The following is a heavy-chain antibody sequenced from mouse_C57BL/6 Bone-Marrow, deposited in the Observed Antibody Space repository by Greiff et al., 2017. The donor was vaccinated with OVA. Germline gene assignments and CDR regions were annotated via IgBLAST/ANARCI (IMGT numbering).Heavy chain of an antibody. V-gene: IGHV5-6*01. Sequence: EVKLQESGGDLVKPGGSLKLSCAASGFTFSSYGMSWVRQTPDKRLEWVATISSGGSYTYYPDSVKGRFTISRDNAKNTLYLQMSSLKSEDTAMYYCARHTRVTGYWYFDVWGTGTTVTVSS. CDR2: ISSGGSYT. CDR3: ARHTRVTGYWYFDV. D-gene: IGHD2-2*01. CDR1: GFTFSSYG. J-gene: IGHJ1*03.